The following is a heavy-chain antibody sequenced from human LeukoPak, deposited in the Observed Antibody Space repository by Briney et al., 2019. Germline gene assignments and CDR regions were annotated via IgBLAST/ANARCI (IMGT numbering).Heavy chain of an antibody. J-gene: IGHJ5*02. CDR2: INPNSGGT. Sequence: ASVKVSCKASGSTFSGYYMHWVRQAPGQGLEWMGWINPNSGGTNYAQKFQGRVTMTRDTSISTAYMELSRLRSEDTAVYYCARVPIKYSSSSRWFDPWGQGTLVTVSS. CDR1: GSTFSGYY. D-gene: IGHD6-6*01. CDR3: ARVPIKYSSSSRWFDP. V-gene: IGHV1-2*02.